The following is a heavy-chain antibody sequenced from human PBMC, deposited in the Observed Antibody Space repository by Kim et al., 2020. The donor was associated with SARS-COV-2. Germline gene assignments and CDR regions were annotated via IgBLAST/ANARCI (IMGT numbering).Heavy chain of an antibody. Sequence: SVKVSCKASGGTFSSYAISWVRQAPGQGLEWMGRIIPILGIANYAQKFQGRVTITADKSTSTAYMELSSLRSEDTAVYYCAREVAIVVVVAAPNWFDPWGQGTLVTVSS. CDR1: GGTFSSYA. CDR2: IIPILGIA. V-gene: IGHV1-69*04. D-gene: IGHD2-15*01. CDR3: AREVAIVVVVAAPNWFDP. J-gene: IGHJ5*02.